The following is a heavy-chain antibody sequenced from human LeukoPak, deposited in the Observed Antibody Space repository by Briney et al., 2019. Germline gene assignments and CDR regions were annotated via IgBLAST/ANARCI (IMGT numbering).Heavy chain of an antibody. J-gene: IGHJ3*02. CDR2: INSGGGGT. Sequence: GSLRLSCAASGFTFSTYAMSWVRQAPGKGLEWVSAINSGGGGTHYADSVKGRFTISRDNSKNTLYLQMNSLRAEDTAVYHCSKDPQFYYGSGSGAFDIWGQGAMVTVSS. D-gene: IGHD3-10*01. CDR1: GFTFSTYA. V-gene: IGHV3-23*01. CDR3: SKDPQFYYGSGSGAFDI.